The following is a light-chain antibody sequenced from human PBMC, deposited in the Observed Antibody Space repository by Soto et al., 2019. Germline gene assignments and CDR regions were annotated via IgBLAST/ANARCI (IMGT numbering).Light chain of an antibody. J-gene: IGKJ1*01. V-gene: IGKV1-5*03. CDR2: KAS. CDR1: QSISSW. Sequence: DIQMTQSPSSLSASVRDRVTITCRASQSISSWLAWYQQKPGKAPKLLIFKASSLESGVPSRFSGSGSATEFTLTISSLQPEDFATYYCQQYNSYPWTFGQGTKVEIK. CDR3: QQYNSYPWT.